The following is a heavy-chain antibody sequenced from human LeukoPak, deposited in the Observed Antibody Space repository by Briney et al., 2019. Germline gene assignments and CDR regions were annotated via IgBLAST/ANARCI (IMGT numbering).Heavy chain of an antibody. CDR2: INHSGST. D-gene: IGHD3-22*01. Sequence: KPSETLSLTCTVSGGSISSSSYYWGWIRQPPGKGLEWIGEINHSGSTNDNPSLKSRVTISVDTSKNQFSLKLSSVTAADTAVYYCARGGYYDSSGYYYYYYYYMDVWGKGTTVTVSS. CDR1: GGSISSSSYY. J-gene: IGHJ6*03. V-gene: IGHV4-39*07. CDR3: ARGGYYDSSGYYYYYYYYMDV.